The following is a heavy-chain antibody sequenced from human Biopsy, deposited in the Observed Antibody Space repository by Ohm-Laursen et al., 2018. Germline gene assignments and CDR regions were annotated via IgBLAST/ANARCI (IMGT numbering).Heavy chain of an antibody. D-gene: IGHD3-9*01. Sequence: SSVKVSCKTPGGTFSNYGVNWVRQAPGQGLEWLGGDIPILGTGNYAQKFQDRVTVAADTSTSTATMELRSLRSDDTAVYYCATKLTGYFHHWGQGTLVIVSS. CDR1: GGTFSNYG. CDR3: ATKLTGYFHH. V-gene: IGHV1-69*06. J-gene: IGHJ1*01. CDR2: DIPILGTG.